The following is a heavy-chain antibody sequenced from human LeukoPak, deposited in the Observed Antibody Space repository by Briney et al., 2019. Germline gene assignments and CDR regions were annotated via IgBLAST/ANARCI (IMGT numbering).Heavy chain of an antibody. V-gene: IGHV3-11*01. CDR3: ARVPRYCSGGNCYSGGLGYMDV. CDR2: ISRSGSTK. CDR1: GFTFSDYN. J-gene: IGHJ6*03. D-gene: IGHD2-15*01. Sequence: GGSLRLSCAASGFTFSDYNMRWIRQAPGKGLEWVSSISRSGSTKYYADSVKGRFTISRDNAKNSLFLQMNSLRAEDTAVYYCARVPRYCSGGNCYSGGLGYMDVWGKGTAVTISS.